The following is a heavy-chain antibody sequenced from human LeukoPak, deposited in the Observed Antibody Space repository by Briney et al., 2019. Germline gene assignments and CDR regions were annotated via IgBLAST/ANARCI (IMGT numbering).Heavy chain of an antibody. D-gene: IGHD1-1*01. Sequence: PGGSLRLSCAASGFTFSSYAMHWVRQAPGKGLEWVAVISYDGSNKYYAGSVKGRFTISRDNSKNTLYLQMNSLRAEDTAVYYCARGPNWNDVYFDYWGQGTLVTVSS. CDR1: GFTFSSYA. CDR3: ARGPNWNDVYFDY. CDR2: ISYDGSNK. V-gene: IGHV3-30*04. J-gene: IGHJ4*02.